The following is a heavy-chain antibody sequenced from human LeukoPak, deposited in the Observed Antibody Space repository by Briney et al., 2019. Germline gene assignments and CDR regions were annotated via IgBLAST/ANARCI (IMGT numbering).Heavy chain of an antibody. CDR1: GFTFSTLE. Sequence: QPGGSLRLSCAASGFTFSTLEMPWVRQAPGKGLEWVSYISSSGSTIFYADSVKGRFNISRDNAKNSLYLQMNSLRVEDTASYHCERGRCGLDWGQGTLVTVSS. V-gene: IGHV3-48*03. D-gene: IGHD3/OR15-3a*01. CDR2: ISSSGSTI. J-gene: IGHJ4*02. CDR3: ERGRCGLD.